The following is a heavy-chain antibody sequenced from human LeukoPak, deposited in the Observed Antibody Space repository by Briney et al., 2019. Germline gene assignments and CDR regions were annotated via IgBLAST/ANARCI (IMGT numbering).Heavy chain of an antibody. Sequence: ASVKVSCKASGYTFTGYYMHWVRQAPGQGLEWMGWINPNSGGTNYAQKFQGRVTMTRDTSISTAYMELSRLRSDDTAVYYCARGLTYDFWSGYYIYYGMNVWGQGTTVTVSS. D-gene: IGHD3-3*01. CDR1: GYTFTGYY. J-gene: IGHJ6*02. CDR3: ARGLTYDFWSGYYIYYGMNV. CDR2: INPNSGGT. V-gene: IGHV1-2*02.